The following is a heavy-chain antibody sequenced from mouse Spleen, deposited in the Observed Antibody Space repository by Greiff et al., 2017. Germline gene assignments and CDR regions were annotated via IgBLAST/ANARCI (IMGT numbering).Heavy chain of an antibody. CDR1: GYSFTSYY. CDR2: IYPGSGNT. CDR3: ARGYFDY. Sequence: VKLQESGPELVKPGASVKISCKASGYSFTSYYIHWVKQRPGQGLEWIGWIYPGSGNTKYNEKFKGKATLTADTSSSTAYMQLSSLTSEDSAVYYCARGYFDYWGQGTTLTVSS. V-gene: IGHV1-66*01. J-gene: IGHJ2*01.